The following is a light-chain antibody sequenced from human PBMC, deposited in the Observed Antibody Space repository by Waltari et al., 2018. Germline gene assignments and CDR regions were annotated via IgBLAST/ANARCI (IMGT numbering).Light chain of an antibody. J-gene: IGKJ1*01. CDR2: GAS. CDR1: QSVGRS. V-gene: IGKV3-20*01. CDR3: QHYVRLPVS. Sequence: EIVLKQSPGTLSLSPGERATLSCRARQSVGRSFTWYQQKPGQAPRLLIYGASSSAHVIPDSLSSSESVTDFSLTRRRLEPADSALSYCQHYVRLPVSFSQETKVDIE.